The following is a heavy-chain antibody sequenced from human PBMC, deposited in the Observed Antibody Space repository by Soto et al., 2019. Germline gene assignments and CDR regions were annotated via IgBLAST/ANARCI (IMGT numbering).Heavy chain of an antibody. Sequence: KARRESFESSYRRSAHHYKEQKREWMGIINPSGGSTSYAQKFQGRVTMTRDTSTSTVYMELSSLRSEDTAVYYCARGAYYDSSGYYHLGGATYAFWGQGTLVTVSS. D-gene: IGHD3-22*01. V-gene: IGHV1-46*02. CDR1: RESFESSY. CDR3: ARGAYYDSSGYYHLGGATYAF. J-gene: IGHJ4*02. CDR2: INPSGGST.